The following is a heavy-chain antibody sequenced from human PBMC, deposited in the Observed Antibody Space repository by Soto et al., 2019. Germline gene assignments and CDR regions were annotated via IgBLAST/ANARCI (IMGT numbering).Heavy chain of an antibody. CDR3: ARDNWNSY. D-gene: IGHD1-1*01. V-gene: IGHV3-74*01. J-gene: IGHJ4*02. CDR1: GFTFNIYW. CDR2: IENVGSAT. Sequence: EVQLVESGGGLVQPGGSLRLSCVASGFTFNIYWMHWVRQAPGKGLEWVSRIENVGSATTYADSVKGRFTISRDNAKNTLFLQMNTLRVDDTAVYYCARDNWNSYWGQGTLVTVSS.